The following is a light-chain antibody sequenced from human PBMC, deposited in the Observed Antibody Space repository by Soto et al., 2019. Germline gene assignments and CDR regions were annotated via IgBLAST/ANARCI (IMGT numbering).Light chain of an antibody. CDR2: GAS. CDR1: HSLNSGY. CDR3: QQYGSSAT. J-gene: IGKJ3*01. Sequence: EIVLTQSPGTLSLSPGERATLSCRASHSLNSGYVAWYQQRPGQAPRLLIYGASTRATGVPGRFSGSGSGTDFTFSISRVEPEGFAVYFCQQYGSSATFGPGTKVDIK. V-gene: IGKV3-20*01.